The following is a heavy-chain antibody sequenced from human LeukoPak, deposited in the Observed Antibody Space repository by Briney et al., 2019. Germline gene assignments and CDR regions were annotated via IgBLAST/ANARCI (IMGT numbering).Heavy chain of an antibody. CDR2: INPNSGGT. CDR1: EYTITGYY. J-gene: IGHJ4*02. D-gene: IGHD6-13*01. CDR3: ARIPQRATFSSWYDRYFDY. Sequence: GASVKVSCKASEYTITGYYMHWVRQAPGQGLEWMGWINPNSGGTNYAQKFQGRVTMTRDTSISTAYMELSRLRSDDTAVYYCARIPQRATFSSWYDRYFDYWGQGTLVTVSS. V-gene: IGHV1-2*02.